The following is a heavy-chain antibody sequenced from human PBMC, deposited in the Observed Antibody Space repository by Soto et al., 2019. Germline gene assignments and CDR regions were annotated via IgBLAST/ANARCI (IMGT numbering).Heavy chain of an antibody. CDR2: IYYSGST. Sequence: PSETLSLTCTVSGGSISRSSYYWGWIRQPPGKGLEWIGSIYYSGSTNYNPSLKSRVTISVDTSKNQFSLKLSSVTAADTAVYYCARVGPAGMATAYFQHWGQGTLVTVSS. V-gene: IGHV4-39*07. CDR1: GGSISRSSYY. J-gene: IGHJ1*01. D-gene: IGHD5-18*01. CDR3: ARVGPAGMATAYFQH.